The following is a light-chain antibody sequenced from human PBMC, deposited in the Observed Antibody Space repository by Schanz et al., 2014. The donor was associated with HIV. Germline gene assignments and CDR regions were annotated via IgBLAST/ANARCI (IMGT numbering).Light chain of an antibody. V-gene: IGLV1-51*01. CDR1: AFNIGQNF. Sequence: QSVLTQPPSVSAAPGQKVTIACSGSAFNIGQNFVSWYQHLPGTAPKLLIYGTHDRLSEIPDRFSGSKTGTSATLAIVGLQTGDEADYYCATWDATLREAVFGGGTKLTVL. CDR2: GTH. CDR3: ATWDATLREAV. J-gene: IGLJ2*01.